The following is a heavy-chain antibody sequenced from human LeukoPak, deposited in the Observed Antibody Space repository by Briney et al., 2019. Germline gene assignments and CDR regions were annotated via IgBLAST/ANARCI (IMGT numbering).Heavy chain of an antibody. V-gene: IGHV3-74*01. J-gene: IGHJ5*02. CDR2: INGDGSST. D-gene: IGHD3-22*01. CDR3: ASSSGGFNWFDP. Sequence: GGSLRLSCAASGFIFSTYWMHWVRQVPGKGLVWVSRINGDGSSTSYADSVKGRFTISRDNAKNTLYLQMNSLRAEETAVYYCASSSGGFNWFDPWGQGTLVTVSS. CDR1: GFIFSTYW.